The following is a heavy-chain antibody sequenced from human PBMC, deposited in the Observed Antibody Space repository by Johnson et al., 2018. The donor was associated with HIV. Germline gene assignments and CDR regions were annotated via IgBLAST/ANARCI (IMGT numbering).Heavy chain of an antibody. CDR2: ISSSGGTL. CDR1: GITISDYY. V-gene: IGHV3-11*04. Sequence: QVQLVESGGGLVKPGGSLRLSCAASGITISDYYISWIRQAPGKGLEWVSYISSSGGTLQYADSVKGRFTISRDNAKNSLYLQMNSLRVEDTAVYYCARACVVDSYGSWKAFDIWGQGTMVTVSS. CDR3: ARACVVDSYGSWKAFDI. J-gene: IGHJ3*02. D-gene: IGHD3-10*01.